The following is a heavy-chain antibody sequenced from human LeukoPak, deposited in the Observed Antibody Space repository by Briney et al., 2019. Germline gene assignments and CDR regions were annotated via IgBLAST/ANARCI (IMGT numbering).Heavy chain of an antibody. CDR3: VRSKSGTYGWFDP. Sequence: SETLSLTCAVSGGSISSGGYSWSWIRQPPGKGLEWIGYIYHSGSTYYNPSLKSRVTISVDTSKNQFSLKVNSVTAADTAVYYCVRSKSGTYGWFDPWGQGTLVTVSS. CDR2: IYHSGST. V-gene: IGHV4-30-2*02. J-gene: IGHJ5*02. CDR1: GGSISSGGYS. D-gene: IGHD4-17*01.